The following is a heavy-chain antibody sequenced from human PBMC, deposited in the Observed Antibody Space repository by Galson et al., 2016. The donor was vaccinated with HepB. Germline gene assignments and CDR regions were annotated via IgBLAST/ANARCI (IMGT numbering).Heavy chain of an antibody. CDR3: TRAFYYYITGYYRPFDY. Sequence: SLRLSCAASGFTFGDYAMSWFRQAPGKGLEWVGFIRSKAYGGTTEYAASVKGRFTISRDDSKSIAYLQMNSLKTEDTAVYYCTRAFYYYITGYYRPFDYWGQGTLVTVSS. V-gene: IGHV3-49*03. CDR2: IRSKAYGGTT. D-gene: IGHD3-22*01. CDR1: GFTFGDYA. J-gene: IGHJ4*02.